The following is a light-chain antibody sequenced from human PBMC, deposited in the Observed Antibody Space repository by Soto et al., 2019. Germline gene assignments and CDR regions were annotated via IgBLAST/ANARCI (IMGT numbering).Light chain of an antibody. Sequence: QSALTQPASVSGSPGQSITISCTGTSSDVGGYNYVSWYQQHPGKAPKLMIYDVSNRPSGVSKRCSGSKSGNTASLTISGLQAEDEADYYCSSYTSSSPYVFGTGTKLTVL. V-gene: IGLV2-14*01. CDR3: SSYTSSSPYV. J-gene: IGLJ1*01. CDR1: SSDVGGYNY. CDR2: DVS.